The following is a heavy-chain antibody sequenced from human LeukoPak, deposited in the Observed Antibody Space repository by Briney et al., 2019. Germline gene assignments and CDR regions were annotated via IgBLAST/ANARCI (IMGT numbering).Heavy chain of an antibody. D-gene: IGHD3-10*01. V-gene: IGHV4-59*01. CDR3: ARISRVGELAGVHYYYGMDV. Sequence: PSETLSLTCTVSRGSIKSFYWSWIRQPPGKGLEWIGYIYNSGTTKYKPSLQSRVTISVDTSKNQFSLKLSSVTAADTAVYYCARISRVGELAGVHYYYGMDVWGQGTTVTVSS. CDR2: IYNSGTT. CDR1: RGSIKSFY. J-gene: IGHJ6*02.